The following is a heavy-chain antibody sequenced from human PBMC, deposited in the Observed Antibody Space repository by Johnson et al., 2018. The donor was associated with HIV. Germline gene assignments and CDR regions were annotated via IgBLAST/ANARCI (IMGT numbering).Heavy chain of an antibody. D-gene: IGHD3-22*01. CDR3: AKAMGGWLLAHAFDI. CDR2: ISWNSGSI. V-gene: IGHV3-9*01. Sequence: VPRVESRGGFLQPGRSLRLSCAASGFTFDVYAMHWVRQAPGKGLEWVSGISWNSGSIVYAESVKGRFTISRDNAKNSLYLQMNSLRAEDTAVYYCAKAMGGWLLAHAFDIWGQGTMVTISS. CDR1: GFTFDVYA. J-gene: IGHJ3*02.